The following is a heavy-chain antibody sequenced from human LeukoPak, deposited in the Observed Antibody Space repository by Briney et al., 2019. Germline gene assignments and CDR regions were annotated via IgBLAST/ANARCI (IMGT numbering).Heavy chain of an antibody. CDR2: IYYSGST. D-gene: IGHD3-10*01. CDR3: ARHDRGSGSYNSDQDPYHFDC. CDR1: GGSISSYY. Sequence: SETLSLTCTVSGGSISSYYWSWIRQPPGKGLEWIGHIYYSGSTNYNPSLKSRVTISVDTSKDQFSLKLSSVTAADTAVYYCARHDRGSGSYNSDQDPYHFDCWGQGTLVTVSS. J-gene: IGHJ4*02. V-gene: IGHV4-59*08.